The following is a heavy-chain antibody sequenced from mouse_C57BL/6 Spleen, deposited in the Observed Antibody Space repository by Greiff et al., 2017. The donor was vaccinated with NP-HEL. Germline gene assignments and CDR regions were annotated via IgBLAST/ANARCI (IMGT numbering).Heavy chain of an antibody. CDR2: ISYDGSN. CDR3: AREGDSSGLDY. V-gene: IGHV3-6*01. D-gene: IGHD3-2*02. J-gene: IGHJ2*01. Sequence: EVQLQESGPGLVKPSQSLSLTCSVTGYSITSGYYWNWIRQLPGNKLEWTGYISYDGSNNYNPSLNIRISITRDTSKNQSFLKLNSVTTEDTATYDCAREGDSSGLDYWGQSTTLTVSS. CDR1: GYSITSGYY.